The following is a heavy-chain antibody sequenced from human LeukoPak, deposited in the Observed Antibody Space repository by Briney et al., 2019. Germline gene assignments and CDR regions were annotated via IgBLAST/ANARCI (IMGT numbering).Heavy chain of an antibody. Sequence: GGSLRLSCAASGFTFSSYAMSWVRQAPGKGLEWVSAISGSSGSTYYADSVKGRFTISRDNSQNTLYLQMNSLRAEDTALYYCARGSDCGSTSCYGLFDYWGQGTLVTVSS. D-gene: IGHD2-2*01. CDR3: ARGSDCGSTSCYGLFDY. CDR2: ISGSSGST. J-gene: IGHJ4*02. CDR1: GFTFSSYA. V-gene: IGHV3-23*01.